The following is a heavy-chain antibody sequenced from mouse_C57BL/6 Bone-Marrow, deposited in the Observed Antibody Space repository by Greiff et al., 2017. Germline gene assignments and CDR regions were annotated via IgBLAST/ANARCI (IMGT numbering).Heavy chain of an antibody. V-gene: IGHV3-6*01. Sequence: EVKLQESGPGLVKPSQSLSLTCSVTGYSFTSGYYWNWIRQFPGNKLEWMGFISYDGCNNYNPSLKNRISFTRDPSTNTFFLKLNSGTTEETATYYCAREPITTVVGGYFDDWGQGTTLTVSS. CDR2: ISYDGCN. CDR3: AREPITTVVGGYFDD. J-gene: IGHJ2*01. CDR1: GYSFTSGYY. D-gene: IGHD1-1*01.